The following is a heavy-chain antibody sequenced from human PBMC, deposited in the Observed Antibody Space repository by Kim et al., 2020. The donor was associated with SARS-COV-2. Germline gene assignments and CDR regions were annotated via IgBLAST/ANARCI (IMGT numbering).Heavy chain of an antibody. V-gene: IGHV3-43*02. CDR2: ISGDGGST. D-gene: IGHD3-3*01. J-gene: IGHJ6*02. Sequence: GGSLRLSCAASGFTFDVYAMHWVRQAPGKGLEWVSLISGDGGSTYYSDSVKGRFTISRDNSKNSLYLQMNSLRTEDTALYYCAKGQAFWSGFRWYYYYGMDVWGQGTTVTVSS. CDR1: GFTFDVYA. CDR3: AKGQAFWSGFRWYYYYGMDV.